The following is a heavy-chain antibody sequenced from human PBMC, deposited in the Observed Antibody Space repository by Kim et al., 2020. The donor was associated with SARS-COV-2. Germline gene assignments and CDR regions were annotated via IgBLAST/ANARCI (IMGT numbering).Heavy chain of an antibody. V-gene: IGHV4-59*01. J-gene: IGHJ6*02. CDR3: ARVIHDYGDYGMDV. D-gene: IGHD4-17*01. Sequence: PSLKSRVTISVDTSKNQFSLKLSSVTAADTAVYYCARVIHDYGDYGMDVWGQGTTVTVSS.